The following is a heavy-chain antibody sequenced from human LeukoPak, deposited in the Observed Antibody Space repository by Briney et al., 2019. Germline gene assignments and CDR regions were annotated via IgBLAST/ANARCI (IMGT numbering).Heavy chain of an antibody. CDR1: GFTVSSNY. Sequence: GGSLRLSCAASGFTVSSNYMSWVRQAPGKGLEWVSVIYSGGSTYYADSVKGRFTISRDNSKNTLYLQMNSLRAEDTAVYYCTRESRITIFGVIHNWFDPWGQGTLVTVSS. CDR2: IYSGGST. V-gene: IGHV3-66*01. J-gene: IGHJ5*02. CDR3: TRESRITIFGVIHNWFDP. D-gene: IGHD3-3*01.